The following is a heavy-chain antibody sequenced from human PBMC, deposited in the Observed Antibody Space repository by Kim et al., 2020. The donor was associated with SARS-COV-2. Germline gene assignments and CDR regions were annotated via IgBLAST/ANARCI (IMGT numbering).Heavy chain of an antibody. J-gene: IGHJ4*01. D-gene: IGHD2-21*02. CDR1: GFTFSSYG. CDR2: ISYDGSNK. Sequence: GGSLRLSCAASGFTFSSYGMHWVRQAPGKGLEWVAVISYDGSNKYYADSVKGRFTISRDNSKNTLYLQMNSLRAEDTAVYYCAKDLGAYCGGDCYSVDY. V-gene: IGHV3-30*18. CDR3: AKDLGAYCGGDCYSVDY.